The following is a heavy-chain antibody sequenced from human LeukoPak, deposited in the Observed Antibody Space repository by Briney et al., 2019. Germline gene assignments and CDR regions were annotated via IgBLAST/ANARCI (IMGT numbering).Heavy chain of an antibody. V-gene: IGHV3-23*01. CDR2: LSGGST. CDR1: GFTFSSYW. CDR3: AKRYCTTIGCFFFDF. Sequence: GGSLRLSCAASGFTFSSYWMSWVRQAPGKGLEWVSALSGGSTFYTDSVKGRFTISRDNSKNTLYLQMNSLRAEDTAVYYCAKRYCTTIGCFFFDFWGQGALVTVSS. J-gene: IGHJ4*02. D-gene: IGHD2-2*01.